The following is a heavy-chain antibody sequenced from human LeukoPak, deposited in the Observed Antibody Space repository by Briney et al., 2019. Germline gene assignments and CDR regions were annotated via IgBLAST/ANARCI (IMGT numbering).Heavy chain of an antibody. CDR1: GFTFRNHA. V-gene: IGHV3-23*01. J-gene: IGHJ4*02. Sequence: GGSLRLSCVVSGFTFRNHAMTWVRQASGKGLEWVSIIGSDGGGIQYADSVKGRFSISRDNSKNTVYLQMNNLRVEDTAIYYCAKGSLVAPPGTHYFDNWGQGVLVTVSS. D-gene: IGHD1-1*01. CDR2: IGSDGGGI. CDR3: AKGSLVAPPGTHYFDN.